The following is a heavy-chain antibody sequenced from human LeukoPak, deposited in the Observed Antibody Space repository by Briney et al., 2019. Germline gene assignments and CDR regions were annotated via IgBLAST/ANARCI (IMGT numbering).Heavy chain of an antibody. J-gene: IGHJ4*02. CDR2: ITGAGHT. CDR3: VQDWAWGAFGY. CDR1: GFTFSSYS. V-gene: IGHV3-23*01. D-gene: IGHD7-27*01. Sequence: GGSLRLSCAASGFTFSSYSMNWARQAPGKGLEWVSGITGAGHTYYADSVQGRFTIYRDNSKNTLYLQMNRLGAEDTAIYYCVQDWAWGAFGYWGQGTLVTVSS.